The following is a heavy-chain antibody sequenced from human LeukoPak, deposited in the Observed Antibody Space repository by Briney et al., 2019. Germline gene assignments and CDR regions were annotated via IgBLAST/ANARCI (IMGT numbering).Heavy chain of an antibody. J-gene: IGHJ6*03. V-gene: IGHV1-8*03. Sequence: GASVKVSCKASGYTFTSYDINWVRQATGQGLEWMGWMNPNSGNTGYAQKFQGRVTITRNTSISTAYMELSSLRSEGTAVYYCARGSTRLSSIAARPGNYYYMDVWGKGTTVTVSS. D-gene: IGHD6-6*01. CDR3: ARGSTRLSSIAARPGNYYYMDV. CDR2: MNPNSGNT. CDR1: GYTFTSYD.